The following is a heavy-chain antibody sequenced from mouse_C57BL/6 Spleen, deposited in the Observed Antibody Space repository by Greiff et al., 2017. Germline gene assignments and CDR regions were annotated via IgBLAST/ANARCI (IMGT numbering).Heavy chain of an antibody. CDR3: ASPQAPAYYSNYDGYFDV. CDR1: GYTFTSYW. V-gene: IGHV1-50*01. D-gene: IGHD2-5*01. Sequence: VQLQQPGAELVKPGASVKLSCKASGYTFTSYWMQWVKQRPGQGLEWIGEIDPSDSYTNYNQKFKGKATLTVDTSSSTAYMQLSSLTSEDSAVYYCASPQAPAYYSNYDGYFDVWGAGTTVTVSS. J-gene: IGHJ1*01. CDR2: IDPSDSYT.